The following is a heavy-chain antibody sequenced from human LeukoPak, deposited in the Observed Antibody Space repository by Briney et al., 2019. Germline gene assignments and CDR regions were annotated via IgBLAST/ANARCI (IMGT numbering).Heavy chain of an antibody. CDR2: IPYDGSNK. J-gene: IGHJ4*02. V-gene: IGHV3-30-3*01. D-gene: IGHD3-9*01. CDR3: ARDIAYYDILTPGAFDY. CDR1: GFTLGSYA. Sequence: GGSLRPSCALSGFTLGSYAMHWVRQAPARGLEWVAVIPYDGSNKYYADSVKGRFTISRDNSKNTLYLQMNSLRAEDTAVYYCARDIAYYDILTPGAFDYWGQGTLVTVSS.